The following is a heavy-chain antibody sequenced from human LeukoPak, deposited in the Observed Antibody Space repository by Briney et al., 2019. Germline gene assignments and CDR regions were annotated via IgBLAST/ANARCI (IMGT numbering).Heavy chain of an antibody. D-gene: IGHD6-13*01. CDR2: INPNSGGT. CDR1: GYTFTGYY. V-gene: IGHV1-2*02. Sequence: ASVKVSCKASGYTFTGYYMHWVRQAPGQGLEWMGWINPNSGGTNYAQKFQGRVTMTRDTSISTAYMELSRLRSDDTAVYYCARAQAAAATSTGVIWGQGTMVTVSS. CDR3: ARAQAAAATSTGVI. J-gene: IGHJ3*02.